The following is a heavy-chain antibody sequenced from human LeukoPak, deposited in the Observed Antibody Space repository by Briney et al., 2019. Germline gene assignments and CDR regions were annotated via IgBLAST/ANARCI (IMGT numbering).Heavy chain of an antibody. CDR1: GFTFNNYY. Sequence: GGSLRLSCVASGFTFNNYYMTWVRQAPGKGLEWVGRIKSKTDGGTTDYAAPVKGRFTISRDDSKNTLYLQMNSLKTEDTAVYYCTTYPYRSLRYWGQGTLVTVSS. CDR2: IKSKTDGGTT. CDR3: TTYPYRSLRY. V-gene: IGHV3-15*01. D-gene: IGHD3-10*01. J-gene: IGHJ4*02.